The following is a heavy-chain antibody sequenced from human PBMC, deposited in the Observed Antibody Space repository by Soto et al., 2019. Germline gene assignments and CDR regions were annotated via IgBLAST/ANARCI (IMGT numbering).Heavy chain of an antibody. CDR1: GGSISSGGYY. D-gene: IGHD3-10*01. CDR3: ARGPGTMAKIDY. J-gene: IGHJ4*02. Sequence: SETLSLTCTVSGGSISSGGYYWNWIRQHPGKGLEWIGYIYYSGSTYYNPSLKSRVTISVDTSKNQFSLKLSSVTAADTAVYYCARGPGTMAKIDYWGQGTLVTVSS. V-gene: IGHV4-31*03. CDR2: IYYSGST.